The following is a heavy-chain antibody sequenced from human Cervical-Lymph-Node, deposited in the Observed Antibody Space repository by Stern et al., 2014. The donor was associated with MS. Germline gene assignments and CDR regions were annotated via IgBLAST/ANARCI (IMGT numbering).Heavy chain of an antibody. V-gene: IGHV1-18*01. J-gene: IGHJ6*02. Sequence: VQLVESGAEVKKPGASVKVSCRASGYTFTSFGISWVRRAPGQGLEWMGWISGYNGDTKYPQKFQGRVILTTDTSTSTTYKELTSLRSDDTAMYYCARGPYCSSTSCYSNGYHFYGLDVWGQGTTVTVSS. CDR3: ARGPYCSSTSCYSNGYHFYGLDV. CDR1: GYTFTSFG. D-gene: IGHD2-2*02. CDR2: ISGYNGDT.